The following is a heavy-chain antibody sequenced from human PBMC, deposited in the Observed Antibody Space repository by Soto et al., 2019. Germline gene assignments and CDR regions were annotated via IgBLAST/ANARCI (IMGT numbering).Heavy chain of an antibody. V-gene: IGHV4-4*02. D-gene: IGHD2-15*01. Sequence: PSETLSLTCAVSGGSISSSNWWSWVRQPPGKGLEWIGEIYHSGSTNYNPSLKSRVTISVDKSKNQFSLKLSSVTAADTAVYYCASPIRENCRGGSCYQGGFDYWGQGTLVTVSS. CDR1: GGSISSSNW. CDR3: ASPIRENCRGGSCYQGGFDY. CDR2: IYHSGST. J-gene: IGHJ4*02.